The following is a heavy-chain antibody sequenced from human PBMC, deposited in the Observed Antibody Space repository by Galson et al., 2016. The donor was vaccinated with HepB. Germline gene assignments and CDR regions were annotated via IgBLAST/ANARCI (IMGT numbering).Heavy chain of an antibody. D-gene: IGHD2-2*01. CDR2: ISQSGTT. CDR3: ARESSSADVYFDS. J-gene: IGHJ4*02. Sequence: TLSLTCAVSGGSISSGDYSWSWIRQPPGKGLQWIGYISQSGTTFYNPSLNSRVTISSDTSKNQFSLRLNSVTAADTAMYYCARESSSADVYFDSWGQGTLVSVSS. CDR1: GGSISSGDYS. V-gene: IGHV4-30-2*01.